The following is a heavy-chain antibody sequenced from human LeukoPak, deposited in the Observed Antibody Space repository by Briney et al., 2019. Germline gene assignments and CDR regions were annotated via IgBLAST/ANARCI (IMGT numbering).Heavy chain of an antibody. CDR1: GFAFSSYA. CDR3: ARDRSPGYFDY. D-gene: IGHD6-13*01. V-gene: IGHV3-48*01. CDR2: ISSSSSAI. J-gene: IGHJ4*02. Sequence: GGSLRLSCVASGFAFSSYAMTWVRQAPGKGLEWVSYISSSSSAIYYADSVKGRFTISRDNAKNSLYLQMNSLRAEDTAVYYCARDRSPGYFDYWGQGTLVTVSS.